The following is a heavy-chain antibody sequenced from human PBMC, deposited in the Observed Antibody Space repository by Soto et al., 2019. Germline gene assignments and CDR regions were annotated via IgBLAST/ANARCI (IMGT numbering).Heavy chain of an antibody. CDR2: IYYSGST. CDR3: ARVHYDSSGYYCDY. D-gene: IGHD3-22*01. J-gene: IGHJ4*02. Sequence: SETLSLTCTVSGGSISSYYWSWIRQPPGKGLEWIGYIYYSGSTNYNPSLKSRVTISVDTSKNQFSLKLSSVTAADTAVYYCARVHYDSSGYYCDYWGQGTLVTVSS. V-gene: IGHV4-59*01. CDR1: GGSISSYY.